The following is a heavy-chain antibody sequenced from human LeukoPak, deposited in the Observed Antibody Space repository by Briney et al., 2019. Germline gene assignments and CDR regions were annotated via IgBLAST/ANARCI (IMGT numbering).Heavy chain of an antibody. J-gene: IGHJ4*02. CDR3: ARDKDYAFDY. V-gene: IGHV3-48*02. Sequence: GGSLRLSCAASGFTFSSYTMNWVRQGPGKGLEWVSHIRTDSSTMFYSDSVKGRFTIYRDNARNSLYLQVSSLRDEDTAVYYCARDKDYAFDYWGQGTLVTVSS. CDR2: IRTDSSTM. CDR1: GFTFSSYT. D-gene: IGHD3-16*01.